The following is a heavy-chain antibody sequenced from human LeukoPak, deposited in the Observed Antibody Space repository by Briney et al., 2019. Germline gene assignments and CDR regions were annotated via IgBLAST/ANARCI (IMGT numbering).Heavy chain of an antibody. CDR3: ARQNWNDEADAFDI. V-gene: IGHV1-8*01. D-gene: IGHD1-1*01. J-gene: IGHJ3*02. CDR1: GYTFTSYD. Sequence: ASVKVSCKASGYTFTSYDINWVRQATGQGLEWMGWMNPNSGNTGYAQKFQGRVIMTRNTSISTAYMELSSLRSEDTAVYYCARQNWNDEADAFDIWGQGTMVTVSS. CDR2: MNPNSGNT.